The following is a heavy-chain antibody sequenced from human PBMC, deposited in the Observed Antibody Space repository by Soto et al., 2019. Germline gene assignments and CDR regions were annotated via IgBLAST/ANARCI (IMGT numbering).Heavy chain of an antibody. CDR1: GGSISSYY. Sequence: PSETLSLTCTVSGGSISSYYWSWIRQPPGKGLEWIGYIYYSGSTNYNPSLKSRVTISVDTSKNQFSLKLSSVTAADTAVYYCASDRKAYGMDVWGQGTTVTVSS. V-gene: IGHV4-59*01. CDR3: ASDRKAYGMDV. J-gene: IGHJ6*02. CDR2: IYYSGST.